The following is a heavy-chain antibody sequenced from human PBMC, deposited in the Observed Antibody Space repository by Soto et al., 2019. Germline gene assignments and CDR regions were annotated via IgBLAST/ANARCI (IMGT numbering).Heavy chain of an antibody. CDR1: GYTFTSYA. CDR3: AREGLTFGPGAVGGAFDI. CDR2: INAGNGNT. D-gene: IGHD2-2*01. Sequence: ASVKVSCKASGYTFTSYAMHWVRQAPGQRLEWMGWINAGNGNTKYSQKFQGRVTITTDTSASTAYMELSSLRSEDTAVYYCAREGLTFGPGAVGGAFDIWGQGTLVTVSS. J-gene: IGHJ3*02. V-gene: IGHV1-3*01.